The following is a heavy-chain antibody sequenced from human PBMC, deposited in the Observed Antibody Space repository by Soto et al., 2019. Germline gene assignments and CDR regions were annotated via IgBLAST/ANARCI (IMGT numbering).Heavy chain of an antibody. J-gene: IGHJ4*02. CDR2: ISFDGSDK. D-gene: IGHD3-10*01. V-gene: IGHV3-30*03. Sequence: QVQLVESGGGVVQPGRSLRLSCAGSGFPFTSYGMHWVREGPDKGLEWVAVISFDGSDKYYADSVKGRFTISRDNSKNTPYLEMNGLRPDDTALYYGVGGQYYCDYGGQGTLVIVSS. CDR3: VGGQYYCDY. CDR1: GFPFTSYG.